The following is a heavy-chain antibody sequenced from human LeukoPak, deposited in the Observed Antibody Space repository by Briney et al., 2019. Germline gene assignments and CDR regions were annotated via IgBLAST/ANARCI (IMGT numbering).Heavy chain of an antibody. D-gene: IGHD6-19*01. CDR3: ARDGAVASILSHFDY. Sequence: GGSLRLSCAASGFTVSSNYMSWVRQAPGKGLEWVSVIYSGGSTYYADSVKGRFTISRDNSKNTLYLQMNSLTAEDTAVYYCARDGAVASILSHFDYWGQGTLVTVSS. J-gene: IGHJ4*02. CDR1: GFTVSSNY. CDR2: IYSGGST. V-gene: IGHV3-53*01.